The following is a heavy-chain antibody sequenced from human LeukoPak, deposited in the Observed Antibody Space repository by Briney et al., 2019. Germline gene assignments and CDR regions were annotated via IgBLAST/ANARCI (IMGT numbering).Heavy chain of an antibody. CDR2: IWYDGSNK. V-gene: IGHV3-33*01. CDR3: ATEGYNWNYVGYFDY. J-gene: IGHJ4*02. D-gene: IGHD1-7*01. CDR1: GFIFSSYG. Sequence: GGSLRLSCAASGFIFSSYGMHWVHQAPGKGLEWVAVIWYDGSNKYYADSVKGRFTISRDNSKNTLYLQMNSLRAEDTAVYYCATEGYNWNYVGYFDYWGQGTLVTVSS.